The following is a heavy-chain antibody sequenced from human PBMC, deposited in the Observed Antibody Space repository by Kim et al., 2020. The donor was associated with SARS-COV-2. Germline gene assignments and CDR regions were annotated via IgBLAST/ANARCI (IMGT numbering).Heavy chain of an antibody. CDR2: IYYSGST. Sequence: SETLSLTCTVSGGSISSSSYYWGWIRQPPGKGLEWIGSIYYSGSTYYNPSLKSRVTISVDTSKNQFSLKLSSVTAADTAVYYCARPTTMTGNWFDPWGQGTLVTVSS. J-gene: IGHJ5*02. CDR1: GGSISSSSYY. V-gene: IGHV4-39*01. CDR3: ARPTTMTGNWFDP.